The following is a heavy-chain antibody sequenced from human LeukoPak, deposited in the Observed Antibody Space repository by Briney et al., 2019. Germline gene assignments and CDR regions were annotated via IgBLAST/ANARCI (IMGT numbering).Heavy chain of an antibody. Sequence: SETLSLPCTVGGGSISSTTHYWGWIRQLPGKGLEWIGSIYYSGSTYYNPSLKSRVTISVDTSKNQFSLKLTSVTAAGTAVYYCARQPRSPYTGSEPWGQRPLVTVSS. CDR2: IYYSGST. V-gene: IGHV4-39*01. D-gene: IGHD5-12*01. CDR3: ARQPRSPYTGSEP. J-gene: IGHJ5*02. CDR1: GGSISSTTHY.